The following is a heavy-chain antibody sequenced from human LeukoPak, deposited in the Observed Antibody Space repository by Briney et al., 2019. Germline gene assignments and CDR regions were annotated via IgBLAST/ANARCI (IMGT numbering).Heavy chain of an antibody. CDR1: GGSISSSSYY. V-gene: IGHV4-39*07. Sequence: SETLSLTCTVSGGSISSSSYYWDWIRQSPGKGLEWIGNIYSGGSTYYTPSLKSRVTISVDTSKNQCSLKLSSVTAADTAVYYCARAAESSGWTDYWGQGTLVTVSS. CDR2: IYSGGST. D-gene: IGHD6-19*01. CDR3: ARAAESSGWTDY. J-gene: IGHJ4*02.